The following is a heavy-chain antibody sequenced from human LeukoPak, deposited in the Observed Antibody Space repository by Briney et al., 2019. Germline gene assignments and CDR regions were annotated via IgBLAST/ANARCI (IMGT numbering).Heavy chain of an antibody. CDR2: INHSGST. V-gene: IGHV4-34*01. D-gene: IGHD3-22*01. Sequence: PSETLSLTCAVDGGSFNDYYGSWIRQPPGKGLEWIGEINHSGSTNYNPSLKSRVTISVDTSKNQFSLKLSSVTAADTAVYYCTSLNYYDSSGYYYFDYWGRGTLVTVSS. CDR1: GGSFNDYY. J-gene: IGHJ4*02. CDR3: TSLNYYDSSGYYYFDY.